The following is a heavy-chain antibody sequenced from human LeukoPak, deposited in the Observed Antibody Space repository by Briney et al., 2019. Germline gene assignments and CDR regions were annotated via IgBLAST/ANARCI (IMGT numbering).Heavy chain of an antibody. CDR1: GYTFTSYG. D-gene: IGHD2-15*01. CDR3: ARGGGYCSGGSCYAYYYYGMDV. CDR2: ISAYNGNT. Sequence: GASVKVSCKASGYTFTSYGISWVRQAPGQGLEWMGWISAYNGNTNYAQKLQGRVTMTTDTSTSPAYMELRSLRSDDTAVYYCARGGGYCSGGSCYAYYYYGMDVWGQGTTVTVSS. J-gene: IGHJ6*02. V-gene: IGHV1-18*01.